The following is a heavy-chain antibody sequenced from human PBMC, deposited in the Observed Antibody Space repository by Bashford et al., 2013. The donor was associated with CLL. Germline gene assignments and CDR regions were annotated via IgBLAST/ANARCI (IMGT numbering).Heavy chain of an antibody. J-gene: IGHJ4*02. CDR2: IYYTGST. CDR1: GGSISSPAYY. CDR3: ARFWSGYCDY. D-gene: IGHD3-3*01. V-gene: IGHV4-31*03. Sequence: SETLSLTCTVSGGSISSPAYYWGWIRQHPGKGLEWIGYIYYTGSTFYNPSLKSRLTMSLDTSKNQFSLNLSSVTAADTAMYYCARFWSGYCDYWGQGTLVTVSS.